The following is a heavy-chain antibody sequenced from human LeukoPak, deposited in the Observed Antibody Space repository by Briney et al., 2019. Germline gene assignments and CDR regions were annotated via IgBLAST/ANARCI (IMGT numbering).Heavy chain of an antibody. D-gene: IGHD5-12*01. V-gene: IGHV4-38-2*01. CDR2: IYTSGST. CDR3: ARVPADIVATYYMDV. Sequence: PSETLSLTCAVSGYSISSGYYWGWVRQPPGEGLEWIGRIYTSGSTNYNPSLKSRVTISVDTSKNQFSLKLSSVTAADTAVYYCARVPADIVATYYMDVWGKGTTVTVSS. CDR1: GYSISSGYY. J-gene: IGHJ6*03.